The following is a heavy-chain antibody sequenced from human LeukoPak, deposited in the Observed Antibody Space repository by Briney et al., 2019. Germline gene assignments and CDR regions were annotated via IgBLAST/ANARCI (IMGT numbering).Heavy chain of an antibody. J-gene: IGHJ3*02. CDR1: GGSFSGYY. CDR2: INHSGST. Sequence: SETLSLTCAVYGGSFSGYYWSWIRQPPGKGLEWIGEINHSGSTNYNPSLKSRVTISVDTSKNQFSLKLSSVTAADTAVYYCARYLFVPYCGGGCYDDAFDIWGQGTMATVSS. V-gene: IGHV4-34*01. CDR3: ARYLFVPYCGGGCYDDAFDI. D-gene: IGHD2-21*02.